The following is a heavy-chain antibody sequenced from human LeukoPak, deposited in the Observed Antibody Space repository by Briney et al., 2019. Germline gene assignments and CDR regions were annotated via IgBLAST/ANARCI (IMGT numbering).Heavy chain of an antibody. CDR2: IYTSGST. V-gene: IGHV4-4*07. J-gene: IGHJ4*02. CDR1: GGSISSYY. CDR3: ASSPFTFGGVIVWTFDY. Sequence: SETLSLTCTVSGGSISSYYWSWIRQPAGKGLEWIGRIYTSGSTNYNPSLKSRVTMSVDTSKNQFSLKLSSVTAADTAVYYCASSPFTFGGVIVWTFDYWGQGTLVTVS. D-gene: IGHD3-16*02.